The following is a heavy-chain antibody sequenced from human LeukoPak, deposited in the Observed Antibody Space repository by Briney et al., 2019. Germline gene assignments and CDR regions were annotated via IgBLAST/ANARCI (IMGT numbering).Heavy chain of an antibody. V-gene: IGHV3-15*01. D-gene: IGHD4-17*01. CDR2: IKSKTDGGTP. J-gene: IGHJ4*02. CDR1: GFTFSNAW. Sequence: GGSLRLSCAASGFTFSNAWMSWVRQAPGKGLEWVGRIKSKTDGGTPDYAAPVRGRSTISRDDSKDTLYLQMNSLKTEDTAVYYCTTEYYGAYNYWGQGTLVTVSS. CDR3: TTEYYGAYNY.